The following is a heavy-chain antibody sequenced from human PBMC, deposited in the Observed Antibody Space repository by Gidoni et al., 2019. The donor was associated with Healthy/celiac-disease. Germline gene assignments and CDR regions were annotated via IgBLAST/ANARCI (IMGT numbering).Heavy chain of an antibody. D-gene: IGHD3-16*01. CDR2: IYSGGST. V-gene: IGHV3-53*04. Sequence: EVQLVESGGGLVQPGGSLSLSCAASGFTVSSNYMSWVRQAPGKGLEWVSVIYSGGSTYYADSVKGRFTISRHNSKNTLYLQMNSLRAEDTAVYYCARALAWGYFDYWGQGTLVTVSS. CDR1: GFTVSSNY. CDR3: ARALAWGYFDY. J-gene: IGHJ4*02.